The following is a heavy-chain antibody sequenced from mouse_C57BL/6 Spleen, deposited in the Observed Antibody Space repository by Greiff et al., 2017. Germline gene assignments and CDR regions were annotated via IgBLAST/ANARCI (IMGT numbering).Heavy chain of an antibody. J-gene: IGHJ4*01. Sequence: VKLVESGPGLVAPSQSLSITCTVSGFSLPSYAISWVRQPPGKGLEWLGVIWTGGGANYTSPLQSRLSISKDNSKSQVFLKMNRRKTDDTARDVCARKKDYYGSSYYAIDYWGQGTSVTVSS. CDR2: IWTGGGA. D-gene: IGHD1-1*01. V-gene: IGHV2-9-1*01. CDR3: ARKKDYYGSSYYAIDY. CDR1: GFSLPSYA.